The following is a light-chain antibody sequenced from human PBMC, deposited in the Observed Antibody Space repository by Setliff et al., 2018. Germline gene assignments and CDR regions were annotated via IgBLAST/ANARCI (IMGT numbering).Light chain of an antibody. CDR3: SSYAASYNPYV. J-gene: IGLJ1*01. Sequence: QSALTQPPSASGSPGQSLTISCTGTSNDIGAYNFVSWYQQYPGKAPRLIIYDVTKRPSGVPDRFSGSKSGNTASLTVSGLQAEDEADYYCSSYAASYNPYVFGAGTKVTVL. V-gene: IGLV2-8*01. CDR2: DVT. CDR1: SNDIGAYNF.